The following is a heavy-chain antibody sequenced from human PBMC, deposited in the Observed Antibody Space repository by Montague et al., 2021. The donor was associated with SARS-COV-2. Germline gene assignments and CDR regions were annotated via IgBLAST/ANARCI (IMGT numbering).Heavy chain of an antibody. D-gene: IGHD3-22*01. J-gene: IGHJ3*02. CDR3: ARARITMILVVNAFDI. Sequence: TLSLTCTVSGGSISSSSYYWGWIRQHPGKGLEWIGYIYYSGSTYYTPSLKSRVTISVDTSKNQFSLKLSSVTAADTAVYYCARARITMILVVNAFDIWGQGTMVTVSS. CDR1: GGSISSSSYY. CDR2: IYYSGST. V-gene: IGHV4-31*03.